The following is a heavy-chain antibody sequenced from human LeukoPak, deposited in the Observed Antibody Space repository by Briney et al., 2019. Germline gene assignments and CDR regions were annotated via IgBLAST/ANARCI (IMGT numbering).Heavy chain of an antibody. J-gene: IGHJ4*02. V-gene: IGHV3-23*01. CDR1: GFTFSSYG. Sequence: GGSLRLSCAASGFTFSSYGMSWVRQAPGKGLEWVSVISGSGSRTYYADSVKGRFSISRDNSKNTLYLQMNSLRAEDTAVYYCARGVNGGLDYWGQGTLVTVSS. CDR2: ISGSGSRT. CDR3: ARGVNGGLDY. D-gene: IGHD2-8*01.